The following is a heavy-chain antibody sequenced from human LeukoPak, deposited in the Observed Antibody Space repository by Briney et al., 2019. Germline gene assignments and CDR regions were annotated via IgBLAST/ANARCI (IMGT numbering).Heavy chain of an antibody. CDR1: GFTFSSYW. D-gene: IGHD3-22*01. CDR2: IKQDGSEK. CDR3: ARDNWAGYYESSGYYYRHFDY. Sequence: GGSLRLSCAASGFTFSSYWMSWVRQAPGKGLEWVAHIKQDGSEKYYVDSVKGRFTISRDNAKNSLYPQMNSLRAEDTAVYYCARDNWAGYYESSGYYYRHFDYWGQGTLVTVSS. V-gene: IGHV3-7*01. J-gene: IGHJ4*02.